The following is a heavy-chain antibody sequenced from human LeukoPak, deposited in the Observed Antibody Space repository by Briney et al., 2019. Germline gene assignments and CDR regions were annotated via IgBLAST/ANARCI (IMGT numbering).Heavy chain of an antibody. V-gene: IGHV3-23*01. CDR3: AKEKVTMVRGFIKSYYFDY. Sequence: PGGSLRLSCAASGFTFSSYAMSWVRQAPGKGLEWVSAISGSGGSTYYADSVKGRFTISRDNSKNTLYLQMNSLRAEDTAVYYCAKEKVTMVRGFIKSYYFDYWGRGPWSPSPQ. CDR2: ISGSGGST. J-gene: IGHJ4*02. CDR1: GFTFSSYA. D-gene: IGHD3-10*01.